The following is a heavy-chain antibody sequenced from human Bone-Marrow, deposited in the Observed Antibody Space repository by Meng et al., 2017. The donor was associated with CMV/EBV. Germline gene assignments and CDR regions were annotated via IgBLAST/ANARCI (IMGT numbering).Heavy chain of an antibody. CDR1: GFSFSRYW. CDR2: IKQDGSEK. CDR3: ARQGEILWFGELWPYFDY. Sequence: GESLKISWAASGFSFSRYWMSWVRQAPGKGLEWVANIKQDGSEKYYVDSVKGRFTISRDNAKKSLFLQMNSLRAEDTAVYYCARQGEILWFGELWPYFDYWGQGKLVTVSS. V-gene: IGHV3-7*01. J-gene: IGHJ4*02. D-gene: IGHD3-10*01.